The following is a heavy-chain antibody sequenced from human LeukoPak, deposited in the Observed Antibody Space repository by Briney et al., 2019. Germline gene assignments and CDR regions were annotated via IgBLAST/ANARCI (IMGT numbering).Heavy chain of an antibody. Sequence: SETLSLTCTVSGGSISSGGYYWSWIRQHPGKGLEWIGYIYYSGSTYYNPSLKSRVTISVDTSKNQFSLKLSSVTAADTAVYYCARRVATILNFDYWGQGTLVTVSS. J-gene: IGHJ4*02. CDR1: GGSISSGGYY. CDR2: IYYSGST. V-gene: IGHV4-31*03. CDR3: ARRVATILNFDY. D-gene: IGHD5-12*01.